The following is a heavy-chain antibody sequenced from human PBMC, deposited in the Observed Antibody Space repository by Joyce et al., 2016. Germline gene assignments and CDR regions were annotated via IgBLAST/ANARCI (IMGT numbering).Heavy chain of an antibody. V-gene: IGHV3-30*18. J-gene: IGHJ3*02. CDR2: ISYDGNKK. Sequence: QGQLEESGGGVVQPGTSLGLSCAASGFIINNFGVHWVRQAPWKGLDWVAVISYDGNKKYYGDSVKGRFTISRDNPKNTGYLQMNSVRAEDTAVYYCAKVGRGQRGKNDAFDIWGQGTMVTVSS. CDR1: GFIINNFG. CDR3: AKVGRGQRGKNDAFDI. D-gene: IGHD1-26*01.